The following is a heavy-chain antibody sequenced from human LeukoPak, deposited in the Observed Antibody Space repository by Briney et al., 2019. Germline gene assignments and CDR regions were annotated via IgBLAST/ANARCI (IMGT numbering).Heavy chain of an antibody. D-gene: IGHD3-9*01. V-gene: IGHV4-59*01. CDR3: ARDRSVRYFDWLSDYYYGMDV. Sequence: SETLSLTCTVSGGSISSYYWSWIRQPPGKGLEWIGYIYYSGSTNYNPSLKSRVTISVDTSKNQFSLKLSSVTAADTAVYCCARDRSVRYFDWLSDYYYGMDVWGQGTTVTVSS. CDR1: GGSISSYY. CDR2: IYYSGST. J-gene: IGHJ6*02.